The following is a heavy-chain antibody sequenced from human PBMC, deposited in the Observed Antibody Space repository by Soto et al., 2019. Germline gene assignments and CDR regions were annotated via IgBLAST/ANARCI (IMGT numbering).Heavy chain of an antibody. J-gene: IGHJ3*02. CDR1: GYTFTSYG. V-gene: IGHV1-18*01. D-gene: IGHD6-19*01. Sequence: VKVSCKASGYTFTSYGISWVRQAPGQGLEWMGWISAYNGNTNYAQKLQGRVTMTTDTSTSTAYMELRSLRSDDTAVYYCAVIAVAGHDALDIWGQGTMVTVSS. CDR3: AVIAVAGHDALDI. CDR2: ISAYNGNT.